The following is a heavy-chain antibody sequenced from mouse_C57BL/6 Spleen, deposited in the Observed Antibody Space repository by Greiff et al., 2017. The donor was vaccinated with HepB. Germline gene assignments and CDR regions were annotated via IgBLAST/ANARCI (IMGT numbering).Heavy chain of an antibody. V-gene: IGHV1-81*01. CDR2: IYPRSGNT. CDR1: GYTFTSYG. Sequence: VQLVESGAELARPGASVKLSCKASGYTFTSYGISWVKQRTGQGLEWIGEIYPRSGNTYYNEKFKGKATLTADKSSSTAYMELRSLTSEDSAVYFCARDEGDYEGAYWGQGTLVTVSA. CDR3: ARDEGDYEGAY. J-gene: IGHJ3*01. D-gene: IGHD2-4*01.